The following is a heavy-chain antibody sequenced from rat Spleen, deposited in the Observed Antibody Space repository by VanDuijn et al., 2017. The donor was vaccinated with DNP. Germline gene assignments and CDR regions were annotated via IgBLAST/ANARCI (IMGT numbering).Heavy chain of an antibody. V-gene: IGHV3-1*01. D-gene: IGHD1-6*01. CDR1: GYSITNNY. CDR3: ARYSLIKRMWDS. CDR2: ISYSGRT. Sequence: EVQLQESGPGLVKPSQSLSLTCSVTGYSITNNYWGWIRKFPGNKMEYIGHISYSGRTHYNSSLKSRISISRDTSKNQFFLHLTSVTTEDTATYYCARYSLIKRMWDSWGQGVTVTVSS. J-gene: IGHJ2*01.